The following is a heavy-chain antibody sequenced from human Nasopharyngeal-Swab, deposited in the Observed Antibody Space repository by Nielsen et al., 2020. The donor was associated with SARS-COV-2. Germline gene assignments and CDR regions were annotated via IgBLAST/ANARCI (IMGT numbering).Heavy chain of an antibody. V-gene: IGHV4-59*01. CDR1: GGSISSYY. J-gene: IGHJ4*02. CDR3: ASWVKAGSAFDY. Sequence: GSLRLSCTVSGGSISSYYWSWIQQPPGKGLEWIGYIYYSGSTNYNPSLKSRVTISVDTSKNQFSLKLSSVTAADTAVYYCASWVKAGSAFDYWGQGTLVTVSS. CDR2: IYYSGST. D-gene: IGHD1-14*01.